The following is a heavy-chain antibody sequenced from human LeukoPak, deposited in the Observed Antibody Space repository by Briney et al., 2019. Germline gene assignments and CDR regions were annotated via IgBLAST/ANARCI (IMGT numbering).Heavy chain of an antibody. V-gene: IGHV4-4*07. D-gene: IGHD5-18*01. CDR3: ARASETAMVTL. CDR1: GASISNYY. J-gene: IGHJ4*02. Sequence: SETLSLTCTVSGASISNYYWSWIRQPAGKGLEWIGRIYSTGRVNYNPSLKSRVTMLLDTSKNHISLKLTSVTAADTAIYFCARASETAMVTLWGQGTLVTVSS. CDR2: IYSTGRV.